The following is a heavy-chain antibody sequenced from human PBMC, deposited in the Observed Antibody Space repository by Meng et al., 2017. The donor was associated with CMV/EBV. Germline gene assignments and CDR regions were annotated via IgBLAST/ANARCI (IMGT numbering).Heavy chain of an antibody. J-gene: IGHJ6*02. CDR3: ARSLYCSSTSCYLEGMDV. Sequence: SETLSLTCAVSGGSISSSNWWSWVRQPPGKGLEWTGEIYHSGSTNYNPSLKSRVTISVDKSKNQFSLKLSSVTAADTAVYYCARSLYCSSTSCYLEGMDVWGQGTTVTVSS. D-gene: IGHD2-2*01. V-gene: IGHV4-4*02. CDR2: IYHSGST. CDR1: GGSISSSNW.